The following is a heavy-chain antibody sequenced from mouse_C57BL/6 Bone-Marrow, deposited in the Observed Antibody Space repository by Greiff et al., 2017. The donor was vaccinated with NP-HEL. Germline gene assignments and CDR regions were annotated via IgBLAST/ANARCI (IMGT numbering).Heavy chain of an antibody. D-gene: IGHD2-3*01. CDR3: ARRGYDPFAY. CDR1: GYTFTSYW. Sequence: QVQLQQPGAELVKPGASVKLSCKASGYTFTSYWMQWVKQRPGQGLEWIGEIDPSDSYTNYNQKFKGKATLTVDKSSSTAYMQLSSLPSEDSAGYYWARRGYDPFAYWGQGTLVTVSA. V-gene: IGHV1-50*01. J-gene: IGHJ3*01. CDR2: IDPSDSYT.